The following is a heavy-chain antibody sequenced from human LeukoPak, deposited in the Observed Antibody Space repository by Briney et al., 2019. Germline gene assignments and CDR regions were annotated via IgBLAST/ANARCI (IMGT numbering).Heavy chain of an antibody. D-gene: IGHD1-1*01. CDR2: VDHTGST. Sequence: SETLSLTCSVSDDSITMYYWTWIRQPPGKGLEWIGYVDHTGSTNFNPFLNGRVSISRDTTNNLFSLRLRSVTAADTAVYFCARGRVSSSTWYSTYYYYFYMDVWGKGTTVTVSS. CDR1: DDSITMYY. CDR3: ARGRVSSSTWYSTYYYYFYMDV. V-gene: IGHV4-59*01. J-gene: IGHJ6*03.